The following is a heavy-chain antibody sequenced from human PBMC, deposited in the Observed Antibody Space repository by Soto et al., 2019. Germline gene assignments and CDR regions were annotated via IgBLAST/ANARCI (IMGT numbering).Heavy chain of an antibody. D-gene: IGHD6-19*01. J-gene: IGHJ4*02. Sequence: QVQLVQSGAEVKKPGSSVKVSCKASGGIFSNFAFNWMRQAPGQGLEWMGGIIPTLGTPHYAQKFLGRVTITADEATRTGYMEMSSLTVEDTAVYYGARVGLGAYDYWGQGTLGSVSS. CDR1: GGIFSNFA. V-gene: IGHV1-69*01. CDR2: IIPTLGTP. CDR3: ARVGLGAYDY.